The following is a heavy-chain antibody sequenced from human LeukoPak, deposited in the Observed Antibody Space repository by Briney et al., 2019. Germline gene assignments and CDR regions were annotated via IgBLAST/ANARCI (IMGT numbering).Heavy chain of an antibody. J-gene: IGHJ4*02. CDR1: GFIFCAFE. CDR3: ARGSGYVLDY. D-gene: IGHD2-15*01. V-gene: IGHV3-48*03. CDR2: ISTGGRTI. Sequence: GGSLRLLCAASGFIFCAFEMNWVRHAPGKGLEWISHISTGGRTIFYADSVKGRFTISRDNAKNSLYLQMNSLRGEDTGVYYCARGSGYVLDYCTQGTLVTVSS.